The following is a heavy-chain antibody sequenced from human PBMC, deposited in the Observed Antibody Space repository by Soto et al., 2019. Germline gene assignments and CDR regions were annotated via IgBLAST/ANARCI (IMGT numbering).Heavy chain of an antibody. V-gene: IGHV3-30*19. CDR3: ARWGTTGGLDV. CDR1: GFTFRSYV. D-gene: IGHD3-16*01. Sequence: QVQLVESGGGVVQPGTSLRVSCVGSGFTFRSYVIHWVRQAPGKGLGWVALTSYDGSDKYYDDSVRGRFTISRDNSRNTVDLQMDSLRLEETALYYCARWGTTGGLDVWGQGTLVSV. J-gene: IGHJ1*01. CDR2: TSYDGSDK.